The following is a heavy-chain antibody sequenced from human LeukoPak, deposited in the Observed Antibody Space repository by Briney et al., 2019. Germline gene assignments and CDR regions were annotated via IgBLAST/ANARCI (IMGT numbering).Heavy chain of an antibody. D-gene: IGHD3-3*01. Sequence: SETLSLTCTVSGGSISSGGYYWSWIRQPPGKGLEWIGEINHSGSTNYNPSLKSRVTISVDTSKNQFSLKLSSVTAADTAVYYCARGLWEAGPNFLERLSSSYNWFDPWGQGTLVTVSS. V-gene: IGHV4-39*07. J-gene: IGHJ5*02. CDR2: INHSGST. CDR3: ARGLWEAGPNFLERLSSSYNWFDP. CDR1: GGSISSGGYY.